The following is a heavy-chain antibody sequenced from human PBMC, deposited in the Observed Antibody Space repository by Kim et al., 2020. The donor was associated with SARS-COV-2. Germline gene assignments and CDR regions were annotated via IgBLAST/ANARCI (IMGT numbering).Heavy chain of an antibody. Sequence: SETLSLTCTVSGGSISSYYWSWIRQPPGKGLEWIGYIYYSGSTNYNPSLKSRVTISVDTSKNQFSLKLSSVTAADTAVYYCARSITMILSSSWYFDLWGRGTLVTVSS. V-gene: IGHV4-59*08. CDR3: ARSITMILSSSWYFDL. D-gene: IGHD3-22*01. J-gene: IGHJ2*01. CDR2: IYYSGST. CDR1: GGSISSYY.